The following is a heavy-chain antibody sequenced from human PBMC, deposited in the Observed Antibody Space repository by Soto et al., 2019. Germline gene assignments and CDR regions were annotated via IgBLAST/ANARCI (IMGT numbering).Heavy chain of an antibody. J-gene: IGHJ5*02. V-gene: IGHV4-31*03. D-gene: IGHD3-10*01. CDR1: GGSISSGGYY. CDR2: IYYSGST. Sequence: QVQLQESGPGLVKPSQTLYLTCTVSGGSISSGGYYWSWIRQHPGKGLEWIGYIYYSGSTYYNPSLKSRVTISVDTSKNQFSLKLSSVTAADTAVYYCARGERFGELLSWFDPWGQGTLVTVSS. CDR3: ARGERFGELLSWFDP.